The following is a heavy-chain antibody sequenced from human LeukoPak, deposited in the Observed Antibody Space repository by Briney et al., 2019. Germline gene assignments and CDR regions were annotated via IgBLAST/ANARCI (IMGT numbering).Heavy chain of an antibody. J-gene: IGHJ6*03. CDR2: IYYSGST. CDR3: ARGPRYYYYMDV. Sequence: SETLSLTCTVSGGSISSYYWSWIRQPPGKGLEWIGYIYYSGSTNYNPSLKSRVTISVDTSKNQFSLKLSSVTAADTAVYYCARGPRYYYYMDVWGKGTTVTVS. CDR1: GGSISSYY. V-gene: IGHV4-59*01.